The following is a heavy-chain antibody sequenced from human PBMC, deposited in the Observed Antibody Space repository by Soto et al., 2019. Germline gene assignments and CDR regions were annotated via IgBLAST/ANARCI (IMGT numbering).Heavy chain of an antibody. D-gene: IGHD6-6*01. CDR2: IYHTGTT. CDR3: ARPYFSSSSMFDY. V-gene: IGHV4-39*01. J-gene: IGHJ4*02. CDR1: GDSISSSTYY. Sequence: SETLSLTCTVPGDSISSSTYYWGWIRQPPGKGLEWIGCIYHTGTTYYNPSLKSRVTISVDTSKNQFSLKLSSVTAADTAVYYCARPYFSSSSMFDYWGQGTLVTVSS.